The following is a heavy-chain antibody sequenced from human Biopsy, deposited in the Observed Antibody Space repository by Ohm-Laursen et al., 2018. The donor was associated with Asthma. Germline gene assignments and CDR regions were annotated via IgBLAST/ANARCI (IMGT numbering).Heavy chain of an antibody. J-gene: IGHJ4*02. V-gene: IGHV3-64D*08. Sequence: SLSLSCAASGFTFSSYSMHWVRQPPGRGPEYVSFIATDGSNKFYADPVKGRFTVSRDNSKHTLYLHMTGLRADDTGVYYCVKDHSAGYYYFDDWGQGAQVTVSS. D-gene: IGHD2-21*01. CDR1: GFTFSSYS. CDR2: IATDGSNK. CDR3: VKDHSAGYYYFDD.